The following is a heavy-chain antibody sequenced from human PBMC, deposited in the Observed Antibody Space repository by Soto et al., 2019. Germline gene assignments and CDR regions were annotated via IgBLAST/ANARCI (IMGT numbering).Heavy chain of an antibody. CDR1: GYTFTSYY. V-gene: IGHV1-46*01. CDR3: ARERGYYDLWSGYSQPLYYYGMDV. J-gene: IGHJ6*02. Sequence: ASVKVSCKASGYTFTSYYMHWVRQAPGQGLEWMGIINPSGGRTSYAQKFQGRVTMTRDTSTSTAYRELSSLRSEDTAVYYCARERGYYDLWSGYSQPLYYYGMDVWGQGTTVTVSS. CDR2: INPSGGRT. D-gene: IGHD3-3*01.